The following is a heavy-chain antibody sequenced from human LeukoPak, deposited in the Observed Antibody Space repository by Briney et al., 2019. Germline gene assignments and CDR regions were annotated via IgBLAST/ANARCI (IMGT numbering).Heavy chain of an antibody. CDR3: ARGSCSGGSCYEGSGDYYYYYMDV. CDR2: INPNSGGT. V-gene: IGHV1-2*02. CDR1: GYTFTGYY. Sequence: GASVKVSCKASGYTFTGYYMHWVRQAPGQGLEWMGWINPNSGGTNYAQKFQGRVTMTRDTSISTAYMELSRLRSDDTAVYYCARGSCSGGSCYEGSGDYYYYYMDVWGKGTTVTVSS. D-gene: IGHD2-15*01. J-gene: IGHJ6*03.